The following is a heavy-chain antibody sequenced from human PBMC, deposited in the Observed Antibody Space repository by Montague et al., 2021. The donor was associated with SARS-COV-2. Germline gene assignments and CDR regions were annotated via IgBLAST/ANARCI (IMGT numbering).Heavy chain of an antibody. D-gene: IGHD3-22*01. Sequence: SETLSLTCAVYGGSFSGHYWNRIRQPPGKGLEWIGEINNSGSTNYNPSLKSRVTISVDTSKNQFSLKLHSVTAADTAVYYCARGRIEVSMIVVVLTGASYYMDVWGKGTTVTVSS. V-gene: IGHV4-34*01. CDR1: GGSFSGHY. CDR2: INNSGST. CDR3: ARGRIEVSMIVVVLTGASYYMDV. J-gene: IGHJ6*03.